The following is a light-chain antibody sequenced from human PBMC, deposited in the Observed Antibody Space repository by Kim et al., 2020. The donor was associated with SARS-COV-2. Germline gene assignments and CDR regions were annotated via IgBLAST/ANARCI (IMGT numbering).Light chain of an antibody. J-gene: IGLJ2*01. CDR2: GKN. Sequence: SSELTQDPAVSVALGQTVRITCQGDSLRSYYATWYQQKPGQAPILVIYGKNNRPSGIPDRFSGSSSGNTASLTSTGTQAGDEADYYCKYLDRNDNVVIGG. CDR3: KYLDRNDNVV. V-gene: IGLV3-19*01. CDR1: SLRSYY.